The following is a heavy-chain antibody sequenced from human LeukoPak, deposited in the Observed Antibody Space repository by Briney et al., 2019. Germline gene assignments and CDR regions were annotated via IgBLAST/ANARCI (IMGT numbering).Heavy chain of an antibody. CDR3: ARDNTNYYDSSGPNWFDP. V-gene: IGHV1-69*05. D-gene: IGHD3-22*01. CDR2: IIPIFGTA. CDR1: GGTFSSYA. J-gene: IGHJ5*02. Sequence: GASVKVSCKASGGTFSSYAISWVRQAPGQGLEWMGGIIPIFGTANYAQKFQGRVTITTDESTSTAYMELSSLRSEDTAVYYCARDNTNYYDSSGPNWFDPWGQGTLVTVSS.